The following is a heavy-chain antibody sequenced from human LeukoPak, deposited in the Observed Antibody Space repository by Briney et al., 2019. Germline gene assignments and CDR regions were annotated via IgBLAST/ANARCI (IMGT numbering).Heavy chain of an antibody. D-gene: IGHD3-9*01. CDR1: GGTFSSYA. J-gene: IGHJ4*02. Sequence: SVKVSCKASGGTFSSYAISWVRQAPGEGLEWMGGIIPIFGTANYAQKFQGRVTITADESTSTAYMELSSLRSEDTAVYYCARGGYDILTGYYRLYYFDYWGQGTLVTVSS. CDR3: ARGGYDILTGYYRLYYFDY. CDR2: IIPIFGTA. V-gene: IGHV1-69*13.